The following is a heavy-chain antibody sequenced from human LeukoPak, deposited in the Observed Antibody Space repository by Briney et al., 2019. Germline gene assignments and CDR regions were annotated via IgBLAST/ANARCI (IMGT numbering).Heavy chain of an antibody. CDR3: ARVRYSGYDQADY. Sequence: GASLKISCKGSGYSFTSYWIGWVRQMSGKGLEWMGIIDPGDSDTRYSPSLQGQVTISADKSISTAYLQWSSLKASDTGIYYCARVRYSGYDQADYWGQGTLVTVSS. J-gene: IGHJ4*02. V-gene: IGHV5-51*01. D-gene: IGHD5-12*01. CDR1: GYSFTSYW. CDR2: IDPGDSDT.